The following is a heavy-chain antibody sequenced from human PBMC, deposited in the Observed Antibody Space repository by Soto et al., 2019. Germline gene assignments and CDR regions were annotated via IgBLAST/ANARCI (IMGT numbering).Heavy chain of an antibody. J-gene: IGHJ5*02. CDR1: GGTFSSYA. CDR3: ARAQLHSNDCVDSAPHWFDP. Sequence: EASVKVCCKASGGTFSSYAISWVRQAPGQGLEWMGGIIPIFGTANYAQKFQGRVTITADKSTSTAYMELSSLRSEDTAVYYCARAQLHSNDCVDSAPHWFDPLGQGTLVTGSS. D-gene: IGHD4-17*01. V-gene: IGHV1-69*06. CDR2: IIPIFGTA.